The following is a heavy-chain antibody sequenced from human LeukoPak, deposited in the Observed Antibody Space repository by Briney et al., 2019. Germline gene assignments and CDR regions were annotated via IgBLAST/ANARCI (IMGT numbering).Heavy chain of an antibody. J-gene: IGHJ3*02. CDR2: ISAYNGNT. D-gene: IGHD2-15*01. CDR1: GYTFTSYG. CDR3: ARDRGWKWYDAFDI. Sequence: ASVKVSCKASGYTFTSYGISWVRQAPGQGLEWMGWISAYNGNTNYAQKLQGRVTMTTDTSTGTAYMELRSLRSDDTAVYYCARDRGWKWYDAFDIWGQGTMVTVSS. V-gene: IGHV1-18*01.